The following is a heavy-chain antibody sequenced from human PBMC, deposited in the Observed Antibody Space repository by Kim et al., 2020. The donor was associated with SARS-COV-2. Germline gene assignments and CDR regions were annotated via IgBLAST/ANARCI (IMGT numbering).Heavy chain of an antibody. J-gene: IGHJ4*02. CDR2: INQDGSEK. D-gene: IGHD6-13*01. CDR3: ARDRGIAGAGTFY. CDR1: GFTFSSYW. V-gene: IGHV3-7*03. Sequence: GGSLRLSCAASGFTFSSYWMSWVRQAPGKGLEWVANINQDGSEKYYVDSVKGRFTISRDNGKNSLYLQMNSLRAEDTAVYYCARDRGIAGAGTFYWGQGTLVTVSS.